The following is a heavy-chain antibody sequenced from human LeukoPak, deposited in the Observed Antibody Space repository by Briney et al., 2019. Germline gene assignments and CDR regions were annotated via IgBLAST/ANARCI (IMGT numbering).Heavy chain of an antibody. Sequence: KPGGSLRLSSAASGFTFSDYYMSWIRQAPGKGLEWVSYISSSGSTIYYADSVKGRFTISRDNAKNSLYLQMNSLRAEDTAVYYCARDLRYYDFWSGYYRSRDAFDTWGQGTMVTVSS. CDR3: ARDLRYYDFWSGYYRSRDAFDT. D-gene: IGHD3-3*01. V-gene: IGHV3-11*04. CDR1: GFTFSDYY. CDR2: ISSSGSTI. J-gene: IGHJ3*02.